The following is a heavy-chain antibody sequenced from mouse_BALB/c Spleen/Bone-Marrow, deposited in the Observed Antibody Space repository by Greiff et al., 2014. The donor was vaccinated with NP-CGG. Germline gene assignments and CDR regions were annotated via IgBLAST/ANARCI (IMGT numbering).Heavy chain of an antibody. D-gene: IGHD1-1*02. CDR3: ARSGERYGAMDY. Sequence: EVKLQESGGGLVKPGGSLKLSCAASGFTFSDFYMFWFRQTPEKRLEWVATISNGGTYTYYPDSVKGRFTISRDNAKNNLYLRMSSLKSEDTAMYYCARSGERYGAMDYWGQGTSVTVTS. CDR2: ISNGGTYT. V-gene: IGHV5-4*02. J-gene: IGHJ4*01. CDR1: GFTFSDFY.